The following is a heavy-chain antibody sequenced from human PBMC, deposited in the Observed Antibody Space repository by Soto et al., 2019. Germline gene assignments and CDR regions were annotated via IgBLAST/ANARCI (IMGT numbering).Heavy chain of an antibody. V-gene: IGHV4-30-2*01. CDR1: GGSISSGGYS. J-gene: IGHJ4*02. CDR2: IYHSGST. CDR3: ASLYGAPGGYYFDY. D-gene: IGHD3-16*01. Sequence: QLQLQESGSGLVKPSQTLSLTCAVSGGSISSGGYSWSWIRQPPGKGLEWIGYIYHSGSTYYNPSLKSRVTSSVDRSKNQVSLKLSSVTAADTAVYYCASLYGAPGGYYFDYWGQGTLVTVSS.